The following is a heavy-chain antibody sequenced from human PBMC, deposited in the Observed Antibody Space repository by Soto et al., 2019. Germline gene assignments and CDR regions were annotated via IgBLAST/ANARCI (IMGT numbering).Heavy chain of an antibody. V-gene: IGHV4-39*01. CDR1: GASISSSTYY. CDR2: IFYTGST. D-gene: IGHD3-3*01. CDR3: ARLAPLLEWFGKIMDV. Sequence: QLQLQESGPGLVKPSETLSLTCTVSGASISSSTYYWGWIRQPPGKGLEWIGSIFYTGSTSYNPSLKSRVTISVDTSKNQFSLKLSSVTAADTAVYYCARLAPLLEWFGKIMDVWGQGTTVTVSS. J-gene: IGHJ6*02.